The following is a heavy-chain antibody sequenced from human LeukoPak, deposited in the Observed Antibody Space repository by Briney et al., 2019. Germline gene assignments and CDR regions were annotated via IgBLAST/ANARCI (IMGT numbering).Heavy chain of an antibody. J-gene: IGHJ6*03. CDR2: ISSSSSTI. CDR1: GFTFSSYA. Sequence: GGSLRLSCAASGFTFSSYAMSWVRQAPGKGLEWVSYISSSSSTIYYADSVKGRFTISRDNAKNSLYLQMNSLRAEDTAVYYCARDQRVPAAAYYYYYYYMDVWGKGTTVTVSS. CDR3: ARDQRVPAAAYYYYYYYMDV. D-gene: IGHD2-2*01. V-gene: IGHV3-48*01.